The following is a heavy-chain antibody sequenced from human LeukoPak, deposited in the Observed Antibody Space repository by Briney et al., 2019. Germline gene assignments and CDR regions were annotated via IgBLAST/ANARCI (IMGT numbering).Heavy chain of an antibody. CDR3: ARVASYYDSSGYLTPYYFDY. CDR1: GGSISSYY. CDR2: IYYSGST. J-gene: IGHJ4*02. D-gene: IGHD3-22*01. Sequence: SETLSLTCTVSGGSISSYYWSWIRQPPGKGLEWIGYIYYSGSTYYNPSLKSRVTISVDTSKDQFSLKLSSVTAADTAVYYCARVASYYDSSGYLTPYYFDYWGQGTLVTVSS. V-gene: IGHV4-59*12.